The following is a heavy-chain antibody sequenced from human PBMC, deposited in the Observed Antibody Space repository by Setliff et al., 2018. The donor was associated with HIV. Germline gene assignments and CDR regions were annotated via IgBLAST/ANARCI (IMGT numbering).Heavy chain of an antibody. Sequence: KPSETLSLTCIVSSGSIHSGSYYWSWIRQPVGKGLEWIGRIYTSGSTDYNPSLKSRVAISVDTSKNHFSLNLTSVTAADTAIYYCARVARGGHSSRWYYFDYWGQGTLVTVSS. CDR2: IYTSGST. V-gene: IGHV4-61*02. CDR3: ARVARGGHSSRWYYFDY. J-gene: IGHJ4*02. CDR1: SGSIHSGSYY. D-gene: IGHD6-13*01.